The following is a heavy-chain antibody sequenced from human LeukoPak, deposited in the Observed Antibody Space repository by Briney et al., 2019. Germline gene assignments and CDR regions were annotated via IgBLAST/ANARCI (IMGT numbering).Heavy chain of an antibody. D-gene: IGHD1-26*01. J-gene: IGHJ4*02. CDR2: MSTSGGNT. CDR1: GYTFTSYY. Sequence: ASVKVSCKASGYTFTSYYMHWVRQAPGQGLEWMGIMSTSGGNTGYAQKFQGRIIMTRDTSTSTVYLDLSSLRSDDTAVYYCARVWVGATKAGYGYWGQGTLVTVSS. V-gene: IGHV1-46*01. CDR3: ARVWVGATKAGYGY.